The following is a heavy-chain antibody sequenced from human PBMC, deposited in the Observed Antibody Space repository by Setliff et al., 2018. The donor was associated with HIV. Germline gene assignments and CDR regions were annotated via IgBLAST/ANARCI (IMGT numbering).Heavy chain of an antibody. V-gene: IGHV4-39*07. J-gene: IGHJ6*03. CDR2: IYYSGST. D-gene: IGHD2-21*02. CDR1: GASIDYSNYY. Sequence: PSETLSLTCAVSGASIDYSNYYWGWIRQPPGKGLEWIGSIYYSGSTYYNPSLKSRVTISVDTSKNQFSLKLSSVTAADTAVYYCARETVVTPAGHYYYMDVWGKGTTVTVSS. CDR3: ARETVVTPAGHYYYMDV.